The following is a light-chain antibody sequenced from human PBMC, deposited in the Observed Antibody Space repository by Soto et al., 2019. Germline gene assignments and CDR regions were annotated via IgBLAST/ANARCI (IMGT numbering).Light chain of an antibody. Sequence: QSALTQPASVSGSPGQSITISCAGTSSDLGSYNLVSWYQQHPGKAPKLMIYEGSKRPLGVSNRFSGSKSGNTASLTISWLQAEDEADYYCCSYAGSSTYVFGGGTKLTVL. J-gene: IGLJ3*02. CDR1: SSDLGSYNL. CDR2: EGS. CDR3: CSYAGSSTYV. V-gene: IGLV2-23*01.